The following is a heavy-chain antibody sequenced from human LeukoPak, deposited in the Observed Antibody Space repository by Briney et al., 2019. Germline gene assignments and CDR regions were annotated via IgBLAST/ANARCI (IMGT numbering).Heavy chain of an antibody. CDR3: ARDAAAANFDY. D-gene: IGHD6-13*01. J-gene: IGHJ4*02. V-gene: IGHV3-74*01. CDR2: ISSDVSTT. CDR1: GFTFSIYW. Sequence: GGSLRISCAASGFTFSIYWMHWVRQAPGKGLVWVSRISSDVSTTDYADSVKGRFTISRDNAKNTLYLQMNSLRAEDSAVYYCARDAAAANFDYWGQRTLVPVSS.